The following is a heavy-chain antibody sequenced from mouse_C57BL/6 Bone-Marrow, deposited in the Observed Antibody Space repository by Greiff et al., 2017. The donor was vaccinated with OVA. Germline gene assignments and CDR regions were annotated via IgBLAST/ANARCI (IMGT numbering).Heavy chain of an antibody. Sequence: QVQLQQPGAELVMPGASVKLSCKASGYTFTSYWMHWVKQRPGQGLEWIGEIDPSDSYTNYNQKFKGKSTLTVDKSSSAAYMQLSSLTSEDSAVYYCARRVGWLLVLDYWGQGTTLTVSS. J-gene: IGHJ2*01. D-gene: IGHD2-3*01. CDR1: GYTFTSYW. CDR3: ARRVGWLLVLDY. CDR2: IDPSDSYT. V-gene: IGHV1-69*01.